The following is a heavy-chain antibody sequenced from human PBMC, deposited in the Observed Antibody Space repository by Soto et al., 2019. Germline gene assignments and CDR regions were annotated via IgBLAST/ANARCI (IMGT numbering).Heavy chain of an antibody. CDR1: GYTFTGYY. J-gene: IGHJ6*03. CDR2: INPNSGGT. D-gene: IGHD1-1*01. Sequence: ASVKVSCKASGYTFTGYYMHWVRQAPGQGLEWMGWINPNSGGTNYAQKFQGWVTMTRDTSISTAYMELSRLRSDDTAVYYCAREGTTGMTSYYYMDVWGKGTTVTVSS. V-gene: IGHV1-2*04. CDR3: AREGTTGMTSYYYMDV.